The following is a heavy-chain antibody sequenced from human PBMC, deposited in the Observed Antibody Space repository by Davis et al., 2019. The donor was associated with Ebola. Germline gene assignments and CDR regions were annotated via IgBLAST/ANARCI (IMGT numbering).Heavy chain of an antibody. J-gene: IGHJ4*02. CDR2: ISPNATSM. CDR1: GSTFSNYE. D-gene: IGHD5-18*01. Sequence: GESLIISCVASGSTFSNYEMNWVRQAPGKGLEWVAYISPNATSMQYASTVKGRFTISRDDAKNLMSLQMTSLKFEDTAVYYCVPGTWIRGQGTLVTVSS. CDR3: VPGTWI. V-gene: IGHV3-48*03.